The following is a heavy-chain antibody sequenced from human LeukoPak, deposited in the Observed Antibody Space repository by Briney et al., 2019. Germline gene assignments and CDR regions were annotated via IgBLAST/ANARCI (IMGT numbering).Heavy chain of an antibody. Sequence: GGSLRLSCTASGFTFSNYWMSWVRQAPGKGLEWVANIKQDGSEKYYVDSVKGRFTISRDNAKNSLYLQMNSLRAEDTAVYYCAREKLVNYYYYYMDVWGKGTTVTVSS. V-gene: IGHV3-7*01. CDR3: AREKLVNYYYYYMDV. CDR1: GFTFSNYW. D-gene: IGHD6-6*01. J-gene: IGHJ6*03. CDR2: IKQDGSEK.